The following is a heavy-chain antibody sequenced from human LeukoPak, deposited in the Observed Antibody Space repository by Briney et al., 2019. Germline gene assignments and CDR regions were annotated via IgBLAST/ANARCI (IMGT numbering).Heavy chain of an antibody. V-gene: IGHV6-1*01. CDR2: TYYRSKWYN. D-gene: IGHD6-19*01. CDR1: GDSVSSNSAA. Sequence: SQTLSLTCTISGDSVSSNSAAWNWIRQSPSRGLEWLGRTYYRSKWYNDYAVSVKSRITINPDTSKNQFSLKLSSVTAADTAVYYCARYLLHSSGWYVSYYFDYWGQGTLVSVCS. J-gene: IGHJ4*02. CDR3: ARYLLHSSGWYVSYYFDY.